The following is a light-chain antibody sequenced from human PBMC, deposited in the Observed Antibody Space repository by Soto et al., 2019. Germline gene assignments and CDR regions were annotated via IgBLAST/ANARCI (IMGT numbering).Light chain of an antibody. CDR1: QSVSSN. CDR2: GAS. J-gene: IGKJ5*01. CDR3: QQVYGHPPA. V-gene: IGKV3-15*01. Sequence: EIVMTQSPATLSVSPGERATLSCRASQSVSSNLAWYQQKPGQAPRLLIYGASTRATGIPARFSGSGSGTEFTLTISSLQPEDVATYFCQQVYGHPPAFGPGTRLEIK.